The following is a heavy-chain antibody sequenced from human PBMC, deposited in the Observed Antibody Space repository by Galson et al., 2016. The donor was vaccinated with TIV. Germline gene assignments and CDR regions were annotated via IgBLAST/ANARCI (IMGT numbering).Heavy chain of an antibody. CDR1: GFTFSSSK. J-gene: IGHJ4*02. CDR3: SSSSEDY. V-gene: IGHV3-48*03. D-gene: IGHD6-6*01. CDR2: ISSSGSPI. Sequence: SLRLSCAASGFTFSSSKMNWVRQAPGKGLEWVSYISSSGSPIYYTDSVKGRFTSSRDNAKNSLYLQMNSLRAEDTAVYYCSSSSEDYWGQGTLVTVSS.